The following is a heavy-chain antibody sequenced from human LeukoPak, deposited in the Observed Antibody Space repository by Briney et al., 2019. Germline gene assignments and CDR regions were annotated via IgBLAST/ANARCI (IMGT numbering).Heavy chain of an antibody. CDR1: GFTFSSYA. V-gene: IGHV3-21*04. D-gene: IGHD3-3*01. Sequence: GGSLRLSCEVSGFTFSSYALSWVRQAPGKGLEWVSSISSSSSYIYYADSVKGRFTISRDNAKNSLYLQMNSLRAEDTAVYYCAKGYYDFWSGYSTGDAFDIWGQGTMVTVSS. CDR2: ISSSSSYI. CDR3: AKGYYDFWSGYSTGDAFDI. J-gene: IGHJ3*02.